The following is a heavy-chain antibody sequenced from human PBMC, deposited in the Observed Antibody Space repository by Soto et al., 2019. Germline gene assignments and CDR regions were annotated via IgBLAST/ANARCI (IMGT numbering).Heavy chain of an antibody. Sequence: GGSLRLSCAASGFTFSTYWMQWVRQAPGKGLVWVSRINSDGSSTSYADSVKGRFTVSRDNAKNTLYLQMNSLRAEDTAVYFCSRDDRDYVWGSFRYFDCWGQGTQVTVSS. CDR3: SRDDRDYVWGSFRYFDC. CDR1: GFTFSTYW. D-gene: IGHD3-16*01. CDR2: INSDGSST. V-gene: IGHV3-74*01. J-gene: IGHJ4*02.